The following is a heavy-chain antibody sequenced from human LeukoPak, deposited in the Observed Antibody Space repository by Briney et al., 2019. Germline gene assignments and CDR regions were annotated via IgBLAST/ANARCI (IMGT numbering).Heavy chain of an antibody. Sequence: GGSLRLSCAASGFTFSSYAMSWVRQAPGKGLEWVSGISGSGGSTYYADSVKGRFTISRDNSKNTLYLQMNSLRAEDTAVYYCAKDPNSGSYYGYWGQGTLVTVSS. CDR3: AKDPNSGSYYGY. CDR2: ISGSGGST. CDR1: GFTFSSYA. J-gene: IGHJ4*02. D-gene: IGHD1-26*01. V-gene: IGHV3-23*01.